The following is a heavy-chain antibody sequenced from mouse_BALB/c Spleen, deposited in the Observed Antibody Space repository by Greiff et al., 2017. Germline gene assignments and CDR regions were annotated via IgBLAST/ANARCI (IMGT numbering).Heavy chain of an antibody. J-gene: IGHJ2*01. Sequence: VQLQQSGAELARPGASVKLSCKASGYTFTSYWMQWVKQRPGQGLEWIGAIYPGDGDTRYTQKFKGKATLTADKSSSTAYMQLSSLASEDSAVYYCARGGRYFDYWGQGTTLTVSS. CDR3: ARGGRYFDY. CDR2: IYPGDGDT. V-gene: IGHV1-87*01. CDR1: GYTFTSYW.